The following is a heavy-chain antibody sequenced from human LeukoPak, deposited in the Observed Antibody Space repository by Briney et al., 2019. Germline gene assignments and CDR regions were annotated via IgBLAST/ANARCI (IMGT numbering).Heavy chain of an antibody. J-gene: IGHJ3*02. D-gene: IGHD5-24*01. V-gene: IGHV1-46*01. CDR2: INPSAGST. CDR1: GYIFTSYY. Sequence: ASVKVSCKASGYIFTSYYMHWARQAPGQGLEWMGVINPSAGSTTYAQKFQGRVTMTRDTSTSIVYVELSSLRSEDTAVYYCAREEMASMTFSLEHAFDIWGQGTMVTVSS. CDR3: AREEMASMTFSLEHAFDI.